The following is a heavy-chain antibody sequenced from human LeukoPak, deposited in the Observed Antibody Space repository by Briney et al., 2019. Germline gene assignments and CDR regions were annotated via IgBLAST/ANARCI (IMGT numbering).Heavy chain of an antibody. D-gene: IGHD4-17*01. CDR1: GGSFSGYY. CDR3: ARAYGDYRYYYYYMDV. J-gene: IGHJ6*03. CDR2: INHSGST. V-gene: IGHV4-34*01. Sequence: SETLSLTCAVFGGSFSGYYWSWIRQRPGKGLEWIGEINHSGSTNYNPSLKSRVTISVDTSKNQFSLRVSTVTAADTAVYYCARAYGDYRYYYYYMDVWGKGTTVTVSS.